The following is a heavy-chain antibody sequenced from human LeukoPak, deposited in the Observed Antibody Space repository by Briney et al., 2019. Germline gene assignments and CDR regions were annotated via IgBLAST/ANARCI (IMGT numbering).Heavy chain of an antibody. J-gene: IGHJ4*02. CDR3: AYTGPLRYFVD. CDR1: GDTFSSYA. Sequence: SVKVSCKASGDTFSSYAISWVRQAPGQGLEWMGGIIPIFGTANYAQKFQGRVTITADKSTSTACMELSRLRSEDTAVYYCAYTGPLRYFVDWGQGTLVTVSS. V-gene: IGHV1-69*06. CDR2: IIPIFGTA. D-gene: IGHD3-9*01.